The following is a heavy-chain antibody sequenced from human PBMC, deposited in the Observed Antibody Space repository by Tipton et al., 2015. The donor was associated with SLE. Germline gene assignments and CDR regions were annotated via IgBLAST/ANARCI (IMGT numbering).Heavy chain of an antibody. Sequence: SLRLSCAASGFILSNYAMHWVRQAPGKGLEWVSFIRYDGKEKFYSDSVKGRFIISRDNSKNTLYLQMNSLRPEDTAMYYCATLEARGFWGQGTLVTVPS. J-gene: IGHJ4*02. D-gene: IGHD1-1*01. V-gene: IGHV3-30*02. CDR2: IRYDGKEK. CDR3: ATLEARGF. CDR1: GFILSNYA.